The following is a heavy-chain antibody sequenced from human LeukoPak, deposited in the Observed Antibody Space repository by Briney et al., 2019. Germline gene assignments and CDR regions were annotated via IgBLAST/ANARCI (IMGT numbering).Heavy chain of an antibody. J-gene: IGHJ5*02. D-gene: IGHD1-26*01. CDR1: GGSISSGTYY. Sequence: EPSETLSLTCTVSGGSISSGTYYWGWIRQPPGKGLEWIGSIYYSGSTYYNPSLKSRVTISLDTSKNQFSLTLSSVTAADTAVYYCVRQSEVGATDPSGQGTLVTVSS. CDR3: VRQSEVGATDP. V-gene: IGHV4-39*01. CDR2: IYYSGST.